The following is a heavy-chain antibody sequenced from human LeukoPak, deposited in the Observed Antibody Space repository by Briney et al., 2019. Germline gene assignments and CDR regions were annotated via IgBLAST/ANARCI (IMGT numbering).Heavy chain of an antibody. CDR3: ERPSSKRFNWYFDL. Sequence: SETLSLTCAVYGGSFSGYYWSWIRQPPGKGLEWIGEINHSGSTNYNPSLKSRVTISVDTSKNQFSLKLSSVTAADTAVYYCERPSSKRFNWYFDLWGRGTLVTVSS. CDR1: GGSFSGYY. D-gene: IGHD5-24*01. V-gene: IGHV4-34*01. CDR2: INHSGST. J-gene: IGHJ2*01.